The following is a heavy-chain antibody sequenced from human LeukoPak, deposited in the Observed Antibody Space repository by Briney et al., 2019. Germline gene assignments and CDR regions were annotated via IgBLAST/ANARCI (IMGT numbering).Heavy chain of an antibody. V-gene: IGHV1-69*13. CDR2: IIPIFGTA. J-gene: IGHJ4*02. Sequence: GASVRVSCKASGGTFSSYAISWVRQAPGQGLEWMGGIIPIFGTANYAQKFQGRVTITADESTSTAYMELSSLRSEDTAVYYCARGDDSSGYYYFDYWGQGTLVTVSS. CDR3: ARGDDSSGYYYFDY. D-gene: IGHD3-22*01. CDR1: GGTFSSYA.